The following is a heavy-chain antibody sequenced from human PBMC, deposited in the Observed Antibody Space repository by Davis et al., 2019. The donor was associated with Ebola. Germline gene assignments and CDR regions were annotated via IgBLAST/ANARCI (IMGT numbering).Heavy chain of an antibody. Sequence: GESLKISCAASGFTFSGSAMHWVRQASGKGLEWVGRIRSKANSYATAYAASVKGRFTISRDDSKNTAYLQMNSLKTEDTAVYYCARGDWGPGFGFDPWGQGTLVTVSS. V-gene: IGHV3-73*01. J-gene: IGHJ5*02. CDR2: IRSKANSYAT. D-gene: IGHD7-27*01. CDR1: GFTFSGSA. CDR3: ARGDWGPGFGFDP.